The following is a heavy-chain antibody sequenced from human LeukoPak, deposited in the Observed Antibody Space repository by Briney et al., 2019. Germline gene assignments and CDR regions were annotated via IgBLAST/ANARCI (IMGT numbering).Heavy chain of an antibody. J-gene: IGHJ4*02. D-gene: IGHD6-13*01. CDR2: IYTSGST. CDR3: VRRGLAAARAFFDY. CDR1: GGSISSGSYY. V-gene: IGHV4-61*02. Sequence: SQTLSLTCTVSGGSISSGSYYWSWIRQPAGKGLEWIGRIYTSGSTNYNPSLKSRVTISVDTSKNQFSLKLSSVTAADTAVYYCVRRGLAAARAFFDYWGQGALVTVSS.